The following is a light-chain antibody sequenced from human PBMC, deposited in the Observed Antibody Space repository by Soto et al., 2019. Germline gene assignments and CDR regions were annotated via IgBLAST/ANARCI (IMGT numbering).Light chain of an antibody. CDR1: SSDVVGYNY. V-gene: IGLV2-14*03. Sequence: QSVLTQPASVSGSPGQSITISCTGTSSDVVGYNYVSWYQHHPGKAPKLMIFDVSNRPSGVSNRFSGSKSGNTASLTISGLQPEDEADYHCSSYTTRNTRKIVFGTGTKVTVL. J-gene: IGLJ1*01. CDR3: SSYTTRNTRKIV. CDR2: DVS.